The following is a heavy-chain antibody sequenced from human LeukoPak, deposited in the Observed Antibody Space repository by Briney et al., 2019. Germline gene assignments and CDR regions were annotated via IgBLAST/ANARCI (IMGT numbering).Heavy chain of an antibody. Sequence: PSETLSLTCTVSGGSIISYYWSWIRQPPGKGLEWIGYIYYSGSTNYSPSLKSRVTISVDTSKNQFSLKLSSVTAADTAVYYCARIGVVVVAATSYYYYYYMDVWGKGTTVTVSS. CDR3: ARIGVVVVAATSYYYYYYMDV. V-gene: IGHV4-59*01. CDR2: IYYSGST. D-gene: IGHD2-15*01. CDR1: GGSIISYY. J-gene: IGHJ6*03.